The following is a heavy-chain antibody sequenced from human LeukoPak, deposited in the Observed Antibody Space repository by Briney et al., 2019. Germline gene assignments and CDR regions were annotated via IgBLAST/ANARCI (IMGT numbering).Heavy chain of an antibody. V-gene: IGHV3-23*01. Sequence: GGSLRLSCAASGFTFDNYGIGWVRQAPEKGLEWVSGISGSGGRTYYADSVKGRFTISRDNSKNTLFLQLNSLGVEDTATYYCAIPTCSGSGYCSTSDPFHTWGQGTMVTVSS. J-gene: IGHJ3*02. CDR1: GFTFDNYG. CDR3: AIPTCSGSGYCSTSDPFHT. D-gene: IGHD2-2*03. CDR2: ISGSGGRT.